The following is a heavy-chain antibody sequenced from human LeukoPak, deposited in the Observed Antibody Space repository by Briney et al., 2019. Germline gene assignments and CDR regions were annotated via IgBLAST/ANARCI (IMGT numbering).Heavy chain of an antibody. V-gene: IGHV3-7*03. J-gene: IGHJ5*02. CDR1: GFTFSSYW. CDR2: IKQDGSEK. Sequence: GGSLRLSCAASGFTFSSYWMSWVRQAPGKGLEWVANIKQDGSEKYYVDSVKGRFTNSRDNAKNSLYLQMNSLRAEDTAVYYCARDRRSGYSSGWYPFDPWGQGTLVTVSS. D-gene: IGHD6-19*01. CDR3: ARDRRSGYSSGWYPFDP.